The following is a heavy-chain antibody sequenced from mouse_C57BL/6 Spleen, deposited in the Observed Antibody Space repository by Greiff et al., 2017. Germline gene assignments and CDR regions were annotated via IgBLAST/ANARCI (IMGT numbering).Heavy chain of an antibody. V-gene: IGHV1-26*01. CDR2: INPNNGGT. CDR1: GYTFTDYY. Sequence: EVQLQQSGPELVKPGASVKISCKASGYTFTDYYMNWVKQSHGKSLEWIGDINPNNGGTSYNQKFKGKATLTVDKSSSTAYMELRSLTSEDSAVYYCARTGYYPFDYWGQGTTLTVSS. D-gene: IGHD3-1*01. J-gene: IGHJ2*01. CDR3: ARTGYYPFDY.